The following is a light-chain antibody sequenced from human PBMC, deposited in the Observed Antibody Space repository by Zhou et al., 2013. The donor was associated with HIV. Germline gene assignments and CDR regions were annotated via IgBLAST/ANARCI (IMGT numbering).Light chain of an antibody. CDR3: QQYYNYPRT. V-gene: IGKV1-5*03. J-gene: IGKJ1*01. CDR2: KAS. CDR1: QNISTW. Sequence: DIQMTQSPSTLSASVGDRVTVTCRASQNISTWLAWYQQKPGRAPRFLIYKASNLQAGVPSRFSGSGSGTEFTLTITSLQPDDFATYYCQQYYNYPRTFGQGTKLEVK.